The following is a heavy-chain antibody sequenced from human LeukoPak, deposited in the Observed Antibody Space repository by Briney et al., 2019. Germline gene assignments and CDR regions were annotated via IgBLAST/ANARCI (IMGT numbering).Heavy chain of an antibody. V-gene: IGHV3-21*01. CDR1: GFTFSSYS. CDR2: ISRSSSYI. D-gene: IGHD3-3*01. J-gene: IGHJ4*02. Sequence: GGSLRLSCAASGFTFSSYSMNWVRQAPGKGLEWVSSISRSSSYIYYADSVKGRFTISRDNAKNSLYLQMNSLRAEDTAVYYCAGDPTEGGSLEWLFYYFDYWGQGTLVTVSS. CDR3: AGDPTEGGSLEWLFYYFDY.